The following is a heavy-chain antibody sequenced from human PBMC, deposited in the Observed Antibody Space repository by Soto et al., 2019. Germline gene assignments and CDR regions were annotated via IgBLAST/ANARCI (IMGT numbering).Heavy chain of an antibody. J-gene: IGHJ5*01. D-gene: IGHD3-10*01. CDR1: GFTFSSYG. Sequence: GGSLRLSCAASGFTFSSYGMHWVRQAPGKGLEWVAVISYDGSNKYYADSVKGRFTISRDNSKNTLYLQMNSLRVDDTAIYYCARDRGFSCFDLWGQGTLVTVSS. V-gene: IGHV3-30*03. CDR3: ARDRGFSCFDL. CDR2: ISYDGSNK.